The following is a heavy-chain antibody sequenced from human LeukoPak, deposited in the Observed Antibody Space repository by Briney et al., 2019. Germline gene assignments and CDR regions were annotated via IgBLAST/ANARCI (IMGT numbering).Heavy chain of an antibody. J-gene: IGHJ5*02. V-gene: IGHV4-30-2*01. D-gene: IGHD6-19*01. CDR3: ARATRVAGTGNWFDP. Sequence: ASETLSLTCAVSGGSISSGGYSWSWIRQPPGKGLEWIGYIYHSGSTYYNPSLKSRVTISVDTSKNQFSLKLSSVTAADTAVYYCARATRVAGTGNWFDPWGQGTLVTVSS. CDR2: IYHSGST. CDR1: GGSISSGGYS.